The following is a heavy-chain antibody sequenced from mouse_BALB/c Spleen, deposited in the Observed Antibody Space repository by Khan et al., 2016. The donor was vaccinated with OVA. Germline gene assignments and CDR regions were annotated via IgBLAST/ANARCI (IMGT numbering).Heavy chain of an antibody. CDR3: ARPAYDGYYDY. D-gene: IGHD2-3*01. Sequence: VKLLESGPALVRPGVSVKISCKGSGYTFTAYAMFWVKQSHATSLEWIGLISTYSGSTNYNQKYQGKVIMTVDKSSRAAYMELARLTSKDSAIYYCARPAYDGYYDYWGQGTALTVSS. V-gene: IGHV1S137*01. J-gene: IGHJ2*01. CDR2: ISTYSGST. CDR1: GYTFTAYA.